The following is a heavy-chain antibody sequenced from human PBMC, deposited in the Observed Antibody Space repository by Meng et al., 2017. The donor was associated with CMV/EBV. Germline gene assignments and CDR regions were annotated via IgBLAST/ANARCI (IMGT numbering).Heavy chain of an antibody. CDR1: GGSFSGYY. V-gene: IGHV3-21*01. D-gene: IGHD2-2*01. Sequence: GGSLRLSCAVYGGSFSGYYWSWIRQPPGKGLEWVSSISSSSSYIYYADSVKGRFTISRDNAKNSLYLQMNSLRAEDTAVYYCARDGQLLSTWGQGTLVTVSS. CDR2: ISSSSSYI. CDR3: ARDGQLLST. J-gene: IGHJ5*02.